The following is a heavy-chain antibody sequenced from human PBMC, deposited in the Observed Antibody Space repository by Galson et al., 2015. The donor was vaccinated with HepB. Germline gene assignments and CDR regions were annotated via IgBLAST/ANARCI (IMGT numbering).Heavy chain of an antibody. Sequence: SLRLSCAASGFTFSSYWMTWVRQAPGKGLDWVASMNEDGSEKQYVDSVKGPFTISRDNAKNSLYLQMNSLRPEDTAVYYCARYCPGNPSDIWGQGTMVTVSS. CDR1: GFTFSSYW. D-gene: IGHD2-15*01. CDR2: MNEDGSEK. CDR3: ARYCPGNPSDI. V-gene: IGHV3-7*01. J-gene: IGHJ3*02.